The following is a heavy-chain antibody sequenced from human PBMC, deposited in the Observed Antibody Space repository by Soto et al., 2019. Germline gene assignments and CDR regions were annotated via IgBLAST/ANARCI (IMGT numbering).Heavy chain of an antibody. Sequence: PGGSLRLSCAASGFTFSRYWMHWGRQAPGKGLVWVSRIKGDGITTNYADSVKGRVTISRDNAKNTVYLQVNSLRAEDTAVYYCARGAFGAYYFDYWGQGTLVTVSS. D-gene: IGHD3-3*01. CDR1: GFTFSRYW. J-gene: IGHJ4*02. V-gene: IGHV3-74*01. CDR3: ARGAFGAYYFDY. CDR2: IKGDGITT.